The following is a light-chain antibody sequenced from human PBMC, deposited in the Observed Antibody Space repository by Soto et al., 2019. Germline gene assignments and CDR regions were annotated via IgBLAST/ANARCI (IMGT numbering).Light chain of an antibody. CDR1: SGHSSYA. J-gene: IGLJ2*01. CDR3: QTWGTGIVV. Sequence: PVLTQSPSASASLGASVKLTCTLSSGHSSYAIAWHQQQPEKGPRYLMKLNSDGSHSKGDGIPDRFSGSSSGAERYLTISSLQSEDEADYYCQTWGTGIVVFGGGTQRTVL. V-gene: IGLV4-69*01. CDR2: LNSDGSH.